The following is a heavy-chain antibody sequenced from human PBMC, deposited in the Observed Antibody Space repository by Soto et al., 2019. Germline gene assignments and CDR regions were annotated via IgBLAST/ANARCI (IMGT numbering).Heavy chain of an antibody. CDR1: GFTFSSYA. CDR2: ISGSGGST. J-gene: IGHJ6*03. CDR3: AKRTGDYYYYYYYMDV. D-gene: IGHD1-1*01. Sequence: GGSLRLSCAASGFTFSSYAMSWVRQAPGKGLEWVSAISGSGGSTYYADSVKGRFTISRDNSKNTLYLQMNSLRAEDTAVYYCAKRTGDYYYYYYYMDVWGKGTTVTVSS. V-gene: IGHV3-23*01.